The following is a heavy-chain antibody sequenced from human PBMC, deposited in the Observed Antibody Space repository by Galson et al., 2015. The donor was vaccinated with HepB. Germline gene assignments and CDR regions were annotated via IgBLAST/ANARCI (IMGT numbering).Heavy chain of an antibody. D-gene: IGHD3-22*01. J-gene: IGHJ4*02. CDR3: ARDPPQYYYDSSGSHLPLHYFDY. CDR1: GYTFTSYG. V-gene: IGHV1-18*04. CDR2: ISAYNGNT. Sequence: SVKVSCKASGYTFTSYGISWVRQAPGQGLEWMGWISAYNGNTNYAQKLQGRVTMTTDTSTSTAYMELRSLRSDDTAVYYCARDPPQYYYDSSGSHLPLHYFDYWGQGTLVTVSS.